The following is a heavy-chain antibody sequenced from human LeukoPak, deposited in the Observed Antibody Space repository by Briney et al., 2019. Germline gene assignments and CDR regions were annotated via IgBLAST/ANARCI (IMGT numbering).Heavy chain of an antibody. D-gene: IGHD6-19*01. CDR3: ARGSRVAGTFDY. Sequence: GGSLRLSCAASGFTVSSNYMSWVRQAPGKGLEWVSVIYSGGSTYYADSVKGRFTISRDNSKNALYLQMNSLRAEDTAVYYCARGSRVAGTFDYWGQGTLVTVSS. J-gene: IGHJ4*02. CDR1: GFTVSSNY. CDR2: IYSGGST. V-gene: IGHV3-53*01.